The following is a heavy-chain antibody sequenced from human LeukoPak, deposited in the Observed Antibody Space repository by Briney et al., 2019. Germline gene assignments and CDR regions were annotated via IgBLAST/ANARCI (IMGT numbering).Heavy chain of an antibody. V-gene: IGHV3-30-3*01. Sequence: GGSLRLSCAASGFTFRSYAMHWVRQAPGKGLEWVAIISYDGSNKYYADSVKGRFTISRDNSKNTLYLQMISLRPEDTAVYYCARDKWELLRSGVRFDYWGQGTLVTVSS. CDR2: ISYDGSNK. CDR1: GFTFRSYA. D-gene: IGHD1-26*01. CDR3: ARDKWELLRSGVRFDY. J-gene: IGHJ4*02.